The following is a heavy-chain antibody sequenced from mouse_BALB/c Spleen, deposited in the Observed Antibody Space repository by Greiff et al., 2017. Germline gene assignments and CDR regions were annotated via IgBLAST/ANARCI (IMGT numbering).Heavy chain of an antibody. CDR2: IDPENGNT. Sequence: VQLKESGAELVRSGASVKLSCTASGFNIKDYYMHWVKQRPEQGLEWIGWIDPENGNTKYDPKFQGKATITADTSSNTAYLQLSSLTSEDTAVYYCARYDWYFDVWGAGTTVTVSS. D-gene: IGHD2-14*01. CDR1: GFNIKDYY. V-gene: IGHV14-1*02. CDR3: ARYDWYFDV. J-gene: IGHJ1*01.